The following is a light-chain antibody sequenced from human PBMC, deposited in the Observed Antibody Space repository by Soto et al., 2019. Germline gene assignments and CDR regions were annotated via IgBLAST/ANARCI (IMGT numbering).Light chain of an antibody. V-gene: IGLV6-57*02. CDR2: EDN. Sequence: NFMLTQPHSVSESPGKTVTISCTGSSGSIASNYVQWNQQRPGSAPTTVIYEDNQRPSGVPDRFSGSIDSSSNSASLTISGLRTEDEADYYCQSYDSSNRVFGTGTELTVL. CDR3: QSYDSSNRV. CDR1: SGSIASNY. J-gene: IGLJ1*01.